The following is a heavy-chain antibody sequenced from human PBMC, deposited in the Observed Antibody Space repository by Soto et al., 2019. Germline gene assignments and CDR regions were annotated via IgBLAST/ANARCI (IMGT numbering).Heavy chain of an antibody. Sequence: ASVNIACKASGYTFTSYGISWVRQAPGQGLEWMGWISAYNGNTNYAQKLQGRVTMTTDTSTSTDYMELRSLRSDDTAVYYCAREVSSGGADYYYGMDVWGEGTTVTV. CDR3: AREVSSGGADYYYGMDV. CDR2: ISAYNGNT. V-gene: IGHV1-18*01. D-gene: IGHD6-19*01. CDR1: GYTFTSYG. J-gene: IGHJ6*02.